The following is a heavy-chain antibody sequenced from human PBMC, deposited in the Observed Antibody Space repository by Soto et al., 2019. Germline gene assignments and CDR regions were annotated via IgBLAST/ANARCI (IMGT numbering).Heavy chain of an antibody. CDR2: ISFSGVNR. Sequence: GGSLRLSCAASGFTFSSYAMNWVRQAPGKGLEWVSTISFSGVNRHYADSVKGRFTVSRDNSKNTLYLQMNSLRAEDTAIYYCAKVGSGSYSAHSWGQGTLVTVSS. CDR3: AKVGSGSYSAHS. J-gene: IGHJ4*02. CDR1: GFTFSSYA. V-gene: IGHV3-23*01. D-gene: IGHD3-10*01.